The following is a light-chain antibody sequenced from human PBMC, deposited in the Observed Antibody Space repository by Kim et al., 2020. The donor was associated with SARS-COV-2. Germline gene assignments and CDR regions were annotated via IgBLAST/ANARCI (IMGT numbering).Light chain of an antibody. CDR2: IAY. CDR1: RSITSNY. CDR3: HQYGSSPST. Sequence: APGERATLSCRASRSITSNYLAWYQQKPGQAPRLLIYIAYTRATGIPDRFSGSVSGTEFTLTISRLEPEDFAVYYCHQYGSSPSTFGQGTRLEIK. V-gene: IGKV3-20*01. J-gene: IGKJ5*01.